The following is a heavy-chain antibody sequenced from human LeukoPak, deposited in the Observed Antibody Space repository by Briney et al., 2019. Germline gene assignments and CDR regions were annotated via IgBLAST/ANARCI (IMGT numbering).Heavy chain of an antibody. V-gene: IGHV1-8*02. D-gene: IGHD6-13*01. J-gene: IGHJ1*01. Sequence: GASVKVSCKASGYTFTSYDINWVRQATGQGLEWMGWMNPNSGNTGYAQKFQGRVTMTRNTSISTAYMELSSLRSEDTAVYYCARGLAAAGTKRYFQHWGQGTLVTVSS. CDR1: GYTFTSYD. CDR3: ARGLAAAGTKRYFQH. CDR2: MNPNSGNT.